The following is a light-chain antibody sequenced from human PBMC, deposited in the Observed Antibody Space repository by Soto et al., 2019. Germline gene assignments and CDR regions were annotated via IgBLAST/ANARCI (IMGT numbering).Light chain of an antibody. V-gene: IGKV1-39*01. J-gene: IGKJ4*01. CDR3: PQSYRTPVT. Sequence: DIQITHAPSFLSVSEKNSDNITCRASQSISSYLNWYQQKPGEAPKLLIYAASNLQSGVPSRFSGGGSGTDFTLTITGLQPEYSATYYCPQSYRTPVTFGGGTKVDI. CDR2: AAS. CDR1: QSISSY.